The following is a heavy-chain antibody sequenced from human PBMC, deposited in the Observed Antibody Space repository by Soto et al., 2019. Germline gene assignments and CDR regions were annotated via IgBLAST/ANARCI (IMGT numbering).Heavy chain of an antibody. J-gene: IGHJ4*02. V-gene: IGHV1-3*05. D-gene: IGHD6-19*01. Sequence: QVQLVQSGAEEKKPGASVKVSCKASGYTFTGYAMHWVLQAPGHRLEWMGWINAGNGNTKYSQKFQGRVTITRDTSASTTYMKLSSLRSEDTAVYYCARAVAVPADFDYWGQGTLVTVSS. CDR3: ARAVAVPADFDY. CDR2: INAGNGNT. CDR1: GYTFTGYA.